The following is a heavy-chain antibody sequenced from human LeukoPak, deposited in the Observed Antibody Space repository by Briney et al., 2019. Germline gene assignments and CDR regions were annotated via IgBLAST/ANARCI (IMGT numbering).Heavy chain of an antibody. Sequence: ETLSLTCAVYGGSFSGYYWSWIRQPPGKGLEWIGEINHSGSTNYNPSLKSRVTISVDTSKNQFSLKLSSVTAADTAVHYCARCSADYDSSGYYPIRLFDYWGQGTLVTVSS. CDR3: ARCSADYDSSGYYPIRLFDY. J-gene: IGHJ4*02. CDR2: INHSGST. D-gene: IGHD3-22*01. CDR1: GGSFSGYY. V-gene: IGHV4-34*01.